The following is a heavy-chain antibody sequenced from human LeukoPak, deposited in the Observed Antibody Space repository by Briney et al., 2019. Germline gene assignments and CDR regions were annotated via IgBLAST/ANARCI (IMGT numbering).Heavy chain of an antibody. V-gene: IGHV4-39*07. CDR2: IFYTGNT. CDR1: GVYFSSSGCY. D-gene: IGHD3-3*01. CDR3: ASLYYDFWSGYYREGARYFDY. J-gene: IGHJ4*02. Sequence: SETLSLTCSVSGVYFSSSGCYWGWIRQPPGKGLEWIGSIFYTGNTYYNPSLKSRVTISVDTSKNQFSLKLSSVTAADTAVYYCASLYYDFWSGYYREGARYFDYWGQGTLVTVSS.